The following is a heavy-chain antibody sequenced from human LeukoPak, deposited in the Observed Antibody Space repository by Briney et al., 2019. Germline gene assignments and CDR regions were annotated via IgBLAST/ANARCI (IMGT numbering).Heavy chain of an antibody. CDR3: GTRSSGTNYYYYYGMDV. Sequence: ASVKVSCKASGYTFTDYYIYWVRQAPGQGLEWMGWINPNSGGTNYPQRFQGRVTMTRDTSITTAYMELSSLTADDTAVYYCGTRSSGTNYYYYYGMDVWGQGTTVTVSS. CDR1: GYTFTDYY. J-gene: IGHJ6*02. CDR2: INPNSGGT. D-gene: IGHD6-19*01. V-gene: IGHV1-2*02.